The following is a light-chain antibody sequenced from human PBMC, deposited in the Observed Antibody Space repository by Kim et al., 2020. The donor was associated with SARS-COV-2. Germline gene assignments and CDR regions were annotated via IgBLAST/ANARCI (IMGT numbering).Light chain of an antibody. J-gene: IGLJ2*01. V-gene: IGLV3-19*01. CDR1: SLRSYY. CDR3: NSRDSSGNHRVV. CDR2: GKN. Sequence: GQTVRSTCQGDSLRSYYASWYQQKQGQAPVLVIYGKNNRPSGIPDRFSGSSSGNTASLTITGAQAEDEADYYCNSRDSSGNHRVVFGGGTQLTVL.